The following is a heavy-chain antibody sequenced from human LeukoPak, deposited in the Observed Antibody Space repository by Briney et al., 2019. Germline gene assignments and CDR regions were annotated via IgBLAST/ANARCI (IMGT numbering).Heavy chain of an antibody. CDR2: IYTSGST. J-gene: IGHJ5*02. CDR3: ARGSYYDILGALNWFDP. V-gene: IGHV4-4*07. CDR1: GGSISSYY. D-gene: IGHD3-9*01. Sequence: SETLSLTCTVSGGSISSYYWSWIRQPAGKGLEWIGRIYTSGSTNYNPSLKSRVTMSVDTSKNQFSLKLSSVTAADTAVYYCARGSYYDILGALNWFDPWGQGTLVTVSS.